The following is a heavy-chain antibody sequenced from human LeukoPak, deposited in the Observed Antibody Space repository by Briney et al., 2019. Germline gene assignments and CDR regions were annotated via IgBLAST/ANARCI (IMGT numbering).Heavy chain of an antibody. CDR1: GGSFSDYY. CDR2: INDCGST. Sequence: SETLSLTCAVYGGSFSDYYWRWIRQPPGKGLEWIGEINDCGSTNNNPSLKSRVIILIDTSKNQFSLKLSSVTAADTAVYYCATESVASASFDYWGQGTLVTVSS. CDR3: ATESVASASFDY. V-gene: IGHV4-34*01. D-gene: IGHD2-15*01. J-gene: IGHJ4*02.